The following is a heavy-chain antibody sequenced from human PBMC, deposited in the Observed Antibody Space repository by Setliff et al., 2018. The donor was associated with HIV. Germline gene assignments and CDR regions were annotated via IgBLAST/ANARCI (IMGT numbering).Heavy chain of an antibody. Sequence: PGGSLRLSCAASGFTFSRYEMNWVRQVPGKGLEWLAVIWYDGSNKYYADSVKGRFTISRDNSKNTLYLQMNSLRAEDTAVYYCAKGPGYSSSWYYFNYWGQGTLVTVSS. CDR3: AKGPGYSSSWYYFNY. V-gene: IGHV3-33*06. D-gene: IGHD6-13*01. CDR1: GFTFSRYE. J-gene: IGHJ4*02. CDR2: IWYDGSNK.